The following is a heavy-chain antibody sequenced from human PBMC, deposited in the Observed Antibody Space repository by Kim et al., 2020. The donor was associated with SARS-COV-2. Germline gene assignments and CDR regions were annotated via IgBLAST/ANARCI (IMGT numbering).Heavy chain of an antibody. CDR3: ARDGPLGLD. CDR2: GNT. Sequence: GNTKYSQKFQGRVTITRDTSASTAYMELSSLRSEDTAVYYCARDGPLGLDWGQGTLVTVSS. V-gene: IGHV1-3*01. D-gene: IGHD6-19*01. J-gene: IGHJ4*02.